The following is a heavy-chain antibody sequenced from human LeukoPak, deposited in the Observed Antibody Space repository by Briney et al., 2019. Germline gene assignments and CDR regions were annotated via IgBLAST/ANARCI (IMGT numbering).Heavy chain of an antibody. Sequence: GGSLRLSCAASGFTLSSYSMNWVRQAPGKGLGWVSSITTRSSYIYYADSVKGRFTISRDDAKSTLYLQMSSLRAEDTAVYYCARDPAAAGSVWLDPWGQGILVTVSS. V-gene: IGHV3-21*01. D-gene: IGHD6-13*01. CDR3: ARDPAAAGSVWLDP. J-gene: IGHJ5*02. CDR2: ITTRSSYI. CDR1: GFTLSSYS.